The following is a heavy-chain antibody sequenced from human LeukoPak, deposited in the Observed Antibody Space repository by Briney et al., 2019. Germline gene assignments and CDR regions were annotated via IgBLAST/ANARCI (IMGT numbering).Heavy chain of an antibody. Sequence: GRSLRLSCAASGFTFSSYAMSWVRQAPGKGLEWVSAIRGSGDRTHYADSVKGRFTISRDNSKNTLYLQMNSLRAEDTAVYYCAKDSKIVGATFRSSHYMDVWGKGTAVTVSS. CDR1: GFTFSSYA. J-gene: IGHJ6*03. V-gene: IGHV3-23*01. D-gene: IGHD1-26*01. CDR3: AKDSKIVGATFRSSHYMDV. CDR2: IRGSGDRT.